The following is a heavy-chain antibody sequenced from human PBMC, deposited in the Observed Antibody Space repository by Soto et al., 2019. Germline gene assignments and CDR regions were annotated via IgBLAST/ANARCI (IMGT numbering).Heavy chain of an antibody. J-gene: IGHJ3*02. CDR1: GYTFSKYA. V-gene: IGHV3-30-3*01. Sequence: QGKLVESGGGVVQPGRSLRLSCAASGYTFSKYAMHWVRQAPGKGLEWVAAILSDEINKYSADSVKGRFTISRDNSKNTLYLQMNSLRPEDTAVYYCAIIATSGGGDAFDIWGQGTMVTVSS. CDR3: AIIATSGGGDAFDI. CDR2: ILSDEINK. D-gene: IGHD6-13*01.